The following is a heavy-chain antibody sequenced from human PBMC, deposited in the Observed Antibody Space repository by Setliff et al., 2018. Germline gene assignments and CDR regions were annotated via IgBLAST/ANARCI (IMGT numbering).Heavy chain of an antibody. D-gene: IGHD1-26*01. Sequence: SETLSLTCTVSGGSISNYYWSWIRQPAGKGLEWIGRLYTSGSTNYNPSLKRRVTMSVDTSKNNFSLKLSSLTAADTAVYYCARKGISALSGAFDMWGQGTMVTVSS. CDR2: LYTSGST. V-gene: IGHV4-4*07. CDR3: ARKGISALSGAFDM. CDR1: GGSISNYY. J-gene: IGHJ3*02.